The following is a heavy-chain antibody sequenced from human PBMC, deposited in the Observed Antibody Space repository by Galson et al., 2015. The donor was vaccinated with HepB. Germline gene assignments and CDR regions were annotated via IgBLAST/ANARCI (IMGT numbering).Heavy chain of an antibody. J-gene: IGHJ4*02. CDR1: GYTFTSYG. Sequence: SVKVSCKASGYTFTSYGISWVRQAPGQGLEWMGWISAYNGNTNYAQKLQGGVTMTTDTSTSTAYMELRSLRSDDTAVYYCARDGYYYGSGSYFRFDYWGQGTLVTVSS. D-gene: IGHD3-10*01. V-gene: IGHV1-18*01. CDR3: ARDGYYYGSGSYFRFDY. CDR2: ISAYNGNT.